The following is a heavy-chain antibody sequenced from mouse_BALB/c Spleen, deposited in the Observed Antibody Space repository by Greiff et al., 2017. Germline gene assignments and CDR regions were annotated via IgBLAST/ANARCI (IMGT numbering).Heavy chain of an antibody. J-gene: IGHJ3*01. Sequence: EVKVVESGGGLVKPGGSLKLSCAASGFTFSSYAMSWVRQTPEKRLEWVASISSGGRTYYPDRVKGRFAIARDNARNILYLQMSSLRSEDTAMYYCARGRDDDGAWFAYWGQGTLGTVSA. D-gene: IGHD2-4*01. CDR3: ARGRDDDGAWFAY. V-gene: IGHV5-6-5*01. CDR2: ISSGGRT. CDR1: GFTFSSYA.